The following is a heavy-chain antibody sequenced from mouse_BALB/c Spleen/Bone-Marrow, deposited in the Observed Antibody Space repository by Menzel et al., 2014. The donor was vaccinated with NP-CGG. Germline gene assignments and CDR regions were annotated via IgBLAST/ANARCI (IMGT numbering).Heavy chain of an antibody. CDR2: ILPGSGIT. J-gene: IGHJ3*01. CDR1: GYTFXSYW. Sequence: VQLQQSGAELMKPGASVKISCKATGYTFXSYWTEWVKQRPGHGLEWIGEILPGSGITNYNEKFKVKATFNADTSSNTAYMQLSSLTSEDSAVYYCARSPYWGQGTLVTVSA. V-gene: IGHV1-9*01. CDR3: ARSPY.